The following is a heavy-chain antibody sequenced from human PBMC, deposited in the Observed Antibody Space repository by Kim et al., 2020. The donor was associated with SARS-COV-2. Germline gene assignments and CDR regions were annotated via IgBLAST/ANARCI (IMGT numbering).Heavy chain of an antibody. CDR1: GFTFSSYS. Sequence: GGSLRLSCAASGFTFSSYSMNWVRQAPGKGLEWVSSISSSSYIYYADSVKGRFTISRDNAKNSLYLQMNSLRAEDTAVYYCVQLATYDAFDIWGQGTMVTVSS. D-gene: IGHD6-6*01. V-gene: IGHV3-21*01. CDR3: VQLATYDAFDI. J-gene: IGHJ3*02. CDR2: ISSSSYI.